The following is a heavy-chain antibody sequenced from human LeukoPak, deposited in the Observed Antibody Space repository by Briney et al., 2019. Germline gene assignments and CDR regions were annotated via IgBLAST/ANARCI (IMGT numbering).Heavy chain of an antibody. J-gene: IGHJ4*02. CDR1: GFTFSSYW. D-gene: IGHD3-9*01. Sequence: GGSLRLSCAASGFTFSSYWMSWVRQAPGKGLEWVANIKQDGSEKYYVDSVKGRFTISRDNAKNSLYLQMNSLRAEDTAVYYCAREQLRYFDWVPQLAFDYWGQGTLVTVSS. CDR2: IKQDGSEK. CDR3: AREQLRYFDWVPQLAFDY. V-gene: IGHV3-7*01.